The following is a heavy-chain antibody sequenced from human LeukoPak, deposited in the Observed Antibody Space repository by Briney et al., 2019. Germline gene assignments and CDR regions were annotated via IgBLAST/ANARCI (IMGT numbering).Heavy chain of an antibody. J-gene: IGHJ3*02. Sequence: PGGSLRLSCAASGFIVSSNYMSWVRQAPGKGLEWVSIIYSGGSTYYADSVKGRFTISRDNSKDTLYLQMNSLRAEDTAVYYCARHLSGDDIWGQGTMVTVSS. D-gene: IGHD4-17*01. CDR3: ARHLSGDDI. CDR1: GFIVSSNY. V-gene: IGHV3-53*01. CDR2: IYSGGST.